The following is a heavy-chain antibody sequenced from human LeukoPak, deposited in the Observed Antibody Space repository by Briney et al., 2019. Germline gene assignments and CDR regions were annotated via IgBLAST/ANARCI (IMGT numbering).Heavy chain of an antibody. CDR3: ARDRLGWAIAARPNYYGMDV. V-gene: IGHV3-33*01. D-gene: IGHD6-6*01. CDR2: IRYDGSNK. J-gene: IGHJ6*02. CDR1: GFTFSSYG. Sequence: GGSLRLSCAASGFTFSSYGMHWVRQAPGKGLEWVAVIRYDGSNKYYADSVKGRFTISRDNSKNTLYLQMNSLRAEDTAVYYCARDRLGWAIAARPNYYGMDVWGQGTTVTVSS.